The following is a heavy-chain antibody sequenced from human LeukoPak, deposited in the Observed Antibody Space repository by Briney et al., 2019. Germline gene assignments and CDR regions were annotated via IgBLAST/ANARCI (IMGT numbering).Heavy chain of an antibody. CDR1: GGSVGGNY. V-gene: IGHV4-4*09. D-gene: IGHD3-10*01. CDR2: IHDSGST. CDR3: ARGFGAGNYYYGWFDP. J-gene: IGHJ5*02. Sequence: PSETLSLTCTVSGGSVGGNYRSWIRQPPGKGLEWIGFIHDSGSTYYNPSLKSRVSISRDMSKNQLSLMLSSVTAADTAVYYCARGFGAGNYYYGWFDPWGQGTLVSVSS.